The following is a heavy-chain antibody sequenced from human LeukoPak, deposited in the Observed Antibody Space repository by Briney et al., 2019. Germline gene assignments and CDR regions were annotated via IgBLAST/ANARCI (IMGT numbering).Heavy chain of an antibody. Sequence: SETLSLTCAVSGGSISSGGYSWSWIRQPPGKGLEWIGEINHSGSTNYNPSLKSRVTISVDTSKNQFSLKLSSVTAADTAVYYCAGADSSGWDINYWGQGTLVTVSS. J-gene: IGHJ4*02. CDR2: INHSGST. V-gene: IGHV4-34*01. CDR1: GGSISSGGYS. D-gene: IGHD6-19*01. CDR3: AGADSSGWDINY.